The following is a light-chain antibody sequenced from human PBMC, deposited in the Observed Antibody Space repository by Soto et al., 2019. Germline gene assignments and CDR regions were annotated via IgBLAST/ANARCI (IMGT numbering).Light chain of an antibody. Sequence: QSVLTQPPSVSGAPVQRVTISCTGSSSNIGAGYDVHWYQQLPGTAPKLLIYGNNNRPSGVPDRFSGSKSGTSASLAITGLQAEDEADYYCQSYDSRLSGLVFGTGTKLTLL. V-gene: IGLV1-40*01. CDR1: SSNIGAGYD. CDR2: GNN. J-gene: IGLJ1*01. CDR3: QSYDSRLSGLV.